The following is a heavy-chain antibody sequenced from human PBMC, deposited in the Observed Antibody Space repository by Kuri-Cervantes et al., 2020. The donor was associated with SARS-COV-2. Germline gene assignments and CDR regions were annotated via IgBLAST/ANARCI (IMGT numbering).Heavy chain of an antibody. CDR2: INHSGST. CDR1: GGSFSGYY. Sequence: SETLSLTCAVYGGSFSGYYWSWIRQPPGKGLEWIGEINHSGSTNYNPSLKSRVTISVDTSKNQFSLKLSSVTAADTAVYYCARGENTIWKFDYWGQGTLVTVSS. D-gene: IGHD1-1*01. V-gene: IGHV4-34*01. J-gene: IGHJ4*02. CDR3: ARGENTIWKFDY.